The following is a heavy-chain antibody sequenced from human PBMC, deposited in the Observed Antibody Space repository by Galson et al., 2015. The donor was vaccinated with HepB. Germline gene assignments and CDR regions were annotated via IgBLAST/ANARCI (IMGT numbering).Heavy chain of an antibody. V-gene: IGHV3-33*06. Sequence: SLRLSCAASGVTFSSFGMHWVRQAPGKGLEWVAGTWSDGSKKFYADSVKGRFTISRDNSKNTLYLQMSGLRAEDTAIYYCAKGDTAYSSGWPVYYFDYWGQGTLVTVSS. D-gene: IGHD6-19*01. CDR3: AKGDTAYSSGWPVYYFDY. CDR2: TWSDGSKK. J-gene: IGHJ4*02. CDR1: GVTFSSFG.